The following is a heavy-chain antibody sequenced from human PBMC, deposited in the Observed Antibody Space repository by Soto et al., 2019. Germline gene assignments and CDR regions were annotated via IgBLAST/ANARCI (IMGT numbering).Heavy chain of an antibody. J-gene: IGHJ3*02. CDR3: AKKFTPRSTGAFDI. CDR2: IWYDGSNK. CDR1: GFTFSSYG. Sequence: PGGSLRLSCAASGFTFSSYGMHWVRQAPGKGLEWVAGIWYDGSNKYYADSVKGRFTISRDNSMNTLYLQMNTLRAEDTAIYYCAKKFTPRSTGAFDIWGQGTTVTVS. V-gene: IGHV3-33*06.